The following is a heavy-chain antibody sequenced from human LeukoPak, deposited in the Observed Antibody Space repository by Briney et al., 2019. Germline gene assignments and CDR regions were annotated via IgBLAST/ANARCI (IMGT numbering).Heavy chain of an antibody. CDR1: GFTFAGYA. J-gene: IGHJ4*02. CDR3: AKRTVGARLDY. CDR2: VSGSGGST. D-gene: IGHD1-26*01. Sequence: SGGSLRLSCAASGFTFAGYAMTWVRQAPGKGLEWVSAVSGSGGSTYYADSVKGRFTISRDNSKNTLYLQMNSLRAEDTAVYYCAKRTVGARLDYWGQGTLVTVSS. V-gene: IGHV3-23*01.